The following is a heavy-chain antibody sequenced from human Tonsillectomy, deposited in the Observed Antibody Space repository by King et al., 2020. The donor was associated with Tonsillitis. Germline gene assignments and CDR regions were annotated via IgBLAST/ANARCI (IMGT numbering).Heavy chain of an antibody. CDR3: ARDPDYSTSRRKDAFDF. CDR2: ISYDGINT. J-gene: IGHJ3*01. V-gene: IGHV3-30-3*01. Sequence: VQLVESGGGVVQPGRSLRLSCEAFEFSFNLYAMHWVRHAPGKGLEWVAVISYDGINTYYADSVKGRFTISRDNSKNTLYLQMNSLRPEDTAVFYCARDPDYSTSRRKDAFDFWGQGTLVTVSS. D-gene: IGHD6-13*01. CDR1: EFSFNLYA.